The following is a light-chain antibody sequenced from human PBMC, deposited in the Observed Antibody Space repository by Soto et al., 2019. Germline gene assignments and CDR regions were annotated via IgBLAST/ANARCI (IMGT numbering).Light chain of an antibody. CDR2: EGS. J-gene: IGLJ2*01. CDR3: CLYAGSSTV. Sequence: QSALTQPASVSGSPGQSITISCTGTSSDVGSYNLVSWYQQHPGKAPKLMIYEGSKRPSGVSNRFSGSKSGNTASLTISGLQAEDEADYYCCLYAGSSTVFGGGTTVTVL. V-gene: IGLV2-23*01. CDR1: SSDVGSYNL.